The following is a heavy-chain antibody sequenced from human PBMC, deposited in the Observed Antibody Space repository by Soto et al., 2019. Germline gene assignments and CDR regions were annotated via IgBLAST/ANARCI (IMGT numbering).Heavy chain of an antibody. J-gene: IGHJ6*02. CDR3: ARGTSSSWYYYYYGMDV. Sequence: ESGGGLVQPGGSLRLSCAASGFTFSSYDMHWVRQATGKGLEWVSAIGTAGDTYYPGSVKGRFTISRENAKNSLYLQMNSLRAGDTAVYYCARGTSSSWYYYYYGMDVWGQGTTVTVSS. D-gene: IGHD6-13*01. V-gene: IGHV3-13*01. CDR2: IGTAGDT. CDR1: GFTFSSYD.